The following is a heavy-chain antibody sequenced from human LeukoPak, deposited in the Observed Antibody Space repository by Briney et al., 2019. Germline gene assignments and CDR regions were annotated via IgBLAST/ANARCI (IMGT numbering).Heavy chain of an antibody. J-gene: IGHJ3*02. CDR1: GGSISSGGYY. CDR2: IYYSGST. V-gene: IGHV4-31*03. CDR3: ARDVYDSSGYPI. D-gene: IGHD3-22*01. Sequence: PSQTLSLTCTVSGGSISSGGYYWSWIRQHPGKGLEWIGYIYYSGSTYYNPSLKSRVTISVDTSKNQFSLKLSSVTAADTAVYYCARDVYDSSGYPIWGQGTMVTVSS.